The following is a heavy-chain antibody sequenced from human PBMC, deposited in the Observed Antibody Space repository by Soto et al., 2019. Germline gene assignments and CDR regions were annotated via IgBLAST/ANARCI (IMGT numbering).Heavy chain of an antibody. J-gene: IGHJ4*02. V-gene: IGHV3-30*18. Sequence: QVQLVESGGGVVQPGRSLRLSCAASGFTFSSYGMHWVRQAPGKGLEWVAVISYDGSNKYYADSVKGRFTISRDNSKNTLYLQMNSLRAEDTAVYYCAKEFQLVVVVAATRGFDYWGQGTLVTVSS. CDR1: GFTFSSYG. CDR3: AKEFQLVVVVAATRGFDY. D-gene: IGHD2-15*01. CDR2: ISYDGSNK.